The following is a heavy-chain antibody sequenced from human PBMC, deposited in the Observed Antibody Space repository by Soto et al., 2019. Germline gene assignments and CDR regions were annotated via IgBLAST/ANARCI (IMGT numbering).Heavy chain of an antibody. V-gene: IGHV3-72*01. CDR3: AREVTTVTTTSWFDP. CDR1: GFTFSDHY. J-gene: IGHJ5*02. D-gene: IGHD4-4*01. CDR2: TRNKANSFTT. Sequence: QTGGSLRLSCAASGFTFSDHYMDWVRQAPGKGLEWVGRTRNKANSFTTEYAASVKGRFTIFRDDSKNSLYLQMSSLKTEDTAMYYCAREVTTVTTTSWFDPWGQGTLVTVSS.